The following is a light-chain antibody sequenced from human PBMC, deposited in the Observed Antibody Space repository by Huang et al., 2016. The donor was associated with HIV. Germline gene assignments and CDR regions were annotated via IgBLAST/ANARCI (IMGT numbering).Light chain of an antibody. J-gene: IGKJ1*01. CDR2: GAS. CDR1: QSVSNY. Sequence: EIVLTQSPGTLSLSPGERATLSCRASQSVSNYLAWYQQKPGQAPRRLSYGASSRATGIPDRFSGSGSGTDFTLTISSLQSEDFAVYYCQQYNNWPRTFGQGTKVEIK. CDR3: QQYNNWPRT. V-gene: IGKV3D-15*01.